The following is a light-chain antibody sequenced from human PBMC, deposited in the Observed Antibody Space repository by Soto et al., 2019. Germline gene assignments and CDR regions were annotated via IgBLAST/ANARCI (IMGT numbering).Light chain of an antibody. CDR1: QSVSSN. Sequence: IVMTQSPATLSVSPGERATLSCRASQSVSSNLARYQQKPGQTPKLLIYVASTRATGIPARFSGSGSGTEFTLAISSLQYEDFAVYYCQQYNVWPLTFGGGTKVEFK. V-gene: IGKV3-15*01. J-gene: IGKJ4*01. CDR3: QQYNVWPLT. CDR2: VAS.